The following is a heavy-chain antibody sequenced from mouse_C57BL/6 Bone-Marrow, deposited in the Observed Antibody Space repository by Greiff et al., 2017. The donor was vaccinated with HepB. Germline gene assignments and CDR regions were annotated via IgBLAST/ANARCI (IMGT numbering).Heavy chain of an antibody. CDR3: ARSIPIITTVVGYFDV. V-gene: IGHV1-82*01. CDR2: IYPGDGDT. CDR1: GYAFSSSW. J-gene: IGHJ1*03. Sequence: QVQLQQSGPELVKPGASVKISCKASGYAFSSSWMNWVKQRPGTGLEWIGRIYPGDGDTNYNGKFKGKATLTADKSSSTAYMQLSSLTSEDSAVYFCARSIPIITTVVGYFDVWGTGTTVTVSS. D-gene: IGHD1-1*01.